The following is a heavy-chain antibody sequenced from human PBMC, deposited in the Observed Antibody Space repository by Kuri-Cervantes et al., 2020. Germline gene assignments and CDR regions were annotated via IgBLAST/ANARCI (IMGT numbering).Heavy chain of an antibody. CDR2: INWNSGSI. D-gene: IGHD4-17*01. V-gene: IGHV3-9*01. Sequence: GGSLRLSCAASGFSFDDYAMHWVRQPPGKGLEWVSGINWNSGSIGYADSVKGRFIISRDNAKNSLFLQMNSLRAEDTAVYYCARKTTVTNGGAFDIWGQGTRVTVSS. CDR1: GFSFDDYA. CDR3: ARKTTVTNGGAFDI. J-gene: IGHJ3*02.